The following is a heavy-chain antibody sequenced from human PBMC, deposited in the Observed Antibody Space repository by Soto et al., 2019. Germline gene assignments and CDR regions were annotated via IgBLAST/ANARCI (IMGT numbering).Heavy chain of an antibody. CDR1: GFTFSSYS. D-gene: IGHD3-3*01. CDR2: ISSSSSYI. V-gene: IGHV3-21*01. J-gene: IGHJ3*02. Sequence: GGSLRLSCAASGFTFSSYSMNWVRQAPGKGLEWVSSISSSSSYIYYADSVKGRFTISRDNAKNSLYLQMNSLRAEDTAVYYCARDYDFWSGLGSASAFDIWGQGTMVTVSS. CDR3: ARDYDFWSGLGSASAFDI.